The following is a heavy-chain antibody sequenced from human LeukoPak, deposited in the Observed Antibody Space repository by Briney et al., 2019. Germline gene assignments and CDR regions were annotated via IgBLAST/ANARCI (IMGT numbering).Heavy chain of an antibody. Sequence: SETLSLTCTVSGGSISSYYWSWIRQPPGKGLEWIGYIYYSGSTNYNPSLKSRVTISVDTSKNQFSLKLSSVTAADTAVYYCARSPYNWNDGWDFDYWGQGTLVTVSS. CDR3: ARSPYNWNDGWDFDY. CDR2: IYYSGST. CDR1: GGSISSYY. D-gene: IGHD1-20*01. V-gene: IGHV4-59*01. J-gene: IGHJ4*02.